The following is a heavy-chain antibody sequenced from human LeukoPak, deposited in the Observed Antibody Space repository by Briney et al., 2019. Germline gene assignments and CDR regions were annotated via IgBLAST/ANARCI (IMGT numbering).Heavy chain of an antibody. CDR2: ISEYNGNA. CDR3: ARVYSRAPGAATAGDYFDY. V-gene: IGHV1-18*01. Sequence: GASVKVSCKASGYTFTSYGIGWVRQAPGQGLEWMGWISEYNGNANYAQYLQGRVTMTTDTSTITAYMELSSLRSDDTAIYYSARVYSRAPGAATAGDYFDYWGQGALVTVSS. CDR1: GYTFTSYG. J-gene: IGHJ4*02. D-gene: IGHD2-15*01.